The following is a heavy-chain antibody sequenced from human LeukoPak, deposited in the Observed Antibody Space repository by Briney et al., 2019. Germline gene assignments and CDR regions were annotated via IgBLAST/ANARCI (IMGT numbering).Heavy chain of an antibody. V-gene: IGHV4-34*01. J-gene: IGHJ3*02. CDR3: GTQPPQVYYDFWSGYYSVAAFDI. Sequence: SETLSLTCAAYGGSFSGYYWSWIRQPPGKGLEWIGEINHSGSTNYNPSLKSRVTISVDTSKNQFSLKLSPVTAADTAVYDCGTQPPQVYYDFWSGYYSVAAFDIWGQGTMVTVSS. D-gene: IGHD3-3*01. CDR2: INHSGST. CDR1: GGSFSGYY.